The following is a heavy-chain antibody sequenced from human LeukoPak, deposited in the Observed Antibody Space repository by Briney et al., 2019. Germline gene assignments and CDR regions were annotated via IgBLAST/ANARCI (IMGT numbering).Heavy chain of an antibody. V-gene: IGHV1-8*03. Sequence: ASVKVSCKGSGYTFTSYDINWVRQATGQGLEWMGWMNPNSGNTGYAQKFQGRVTITRNTSISTAYMELSSLRSEDTAVYYCALGDSSSWVFDYWGQGTLVTVSS. CDR2: MNPNSGNT. CDR1: GYTFTSYD. J-gene: IGHJ4*02. CDR3: ALGDSSSWVFDY. D-gene: IGHD6-13*01.